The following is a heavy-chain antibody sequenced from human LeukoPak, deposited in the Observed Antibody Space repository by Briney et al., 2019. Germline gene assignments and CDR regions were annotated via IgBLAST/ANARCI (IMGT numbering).Heavy chain of an antibody. CDR1: XYTLXXXX. CDR3: ATYEDRSGSSWEFDY. J-gene: IGHJ4*02. V-gene: IGHV1-24*01. Sequence: KVXXYTLXXXXMHWVRXAPGXXLXXXXXFDPEDGETIYAQKFQGRVTMTEDTSTDTAYMELSSLRSEDTAVYYCATYEDRSGSSWEFDYWGQGTLVTVSS. D-gene: IGHD6-13*01. CDR2: FDPEDGET.